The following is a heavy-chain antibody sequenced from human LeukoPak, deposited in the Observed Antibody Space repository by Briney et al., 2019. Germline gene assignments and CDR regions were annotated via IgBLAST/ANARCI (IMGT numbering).Heavy chain of an antibody. D-gene: IGHD6-13*01. CDR2: IYPGDSDT. CDR3: ARHFGTAYSSSWYTYFDY. V-gene: IGHV5-51*01. J-gene: IGHJ4*02. CDR1: GYSFTSYW. Sequence: GESLKISCKGSGYSFTSYWIGWVRQMPGKGLEWMGIIYPGDSDTRYSPSFQGQVTISADKSISTAYLQWSSLKASDTAMYYCARHFGTAYSSSWYTYFDYWGQGTLVTVSS.